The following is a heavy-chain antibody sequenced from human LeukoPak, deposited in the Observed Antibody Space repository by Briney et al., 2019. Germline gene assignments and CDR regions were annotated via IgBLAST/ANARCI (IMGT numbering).Heavy chain of an antibody. CDR1: GGSISSSSYY. D-gene: IGHD2-2*01. V-gene: IGHV4-39*07. CDR3: AKGIVGYCSSDSCHAYDP. CDR2: IYYSGST. Sequence: PSETLSLTCTVSGGSISSSSYYWGWIRQPPGKGLEWIGSIYYSGSTYYNPSLKSRVTMSVDTSKNQFSLKLSSVTAADTAVYYCAKGIVGYCSSDSCHAYDPRGQGTLVTVSS. J-gene: IGHJ5*02.